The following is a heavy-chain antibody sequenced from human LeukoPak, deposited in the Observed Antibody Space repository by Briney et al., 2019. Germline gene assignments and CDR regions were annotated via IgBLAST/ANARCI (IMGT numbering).Heavy chain of an antibody. Sequence: PSETLSLTCTVSGGSISSSSYYWGWLRQPPGKGLEWIGSIYYSGSTYYNPPLKSRVTISVDTSKNQFSLKLSSVTAADTAVYYCARDMVRGVYYYYGMDVWGQGTTVTVSS. V-gene: IGHV4-39*07. CDR2: IYYSGST. D-gene: IGHD3-10*01. CDR3: ARDMVRGVYYYYGMDV. J-gene: IGHJ6*02. CDR1: GGSISSSSYY.